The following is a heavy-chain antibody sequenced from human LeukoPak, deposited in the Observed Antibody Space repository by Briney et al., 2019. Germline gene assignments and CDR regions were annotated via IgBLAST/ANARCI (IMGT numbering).Heavy chain of an antibody. Sequence: GGSLRLSCAASGFTFSSYWMHWVRQAPGKGLVWVSRINTDGSSTSYADSVKGRFTISRDNSKNTLYLQMNSLRAEDTAVYYCARELKIAVAGLGYWGQGTLVTVSS. J-gene: IGHJ4*02. CDR3: ARELKIAVAGLGY. D-gene: IGHD6-19*01. CDR2: INTDGSST. V-gene: IGHV3-74*01. CDR1: GFTFSSYW.